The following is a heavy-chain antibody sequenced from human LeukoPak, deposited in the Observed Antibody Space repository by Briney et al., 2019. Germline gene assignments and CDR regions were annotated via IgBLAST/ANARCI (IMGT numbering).Heavy chain of an antibody. Sequence: PGGSLRHSCAASGFTFSSYGMHWVRQAPGKGLEWVAVISYDGSNKYYADSVKGRFTISRDNSKNTLYLQMNSLRAEDTAVYYCAKDGRMMTTSYFDYWGQGTLVTVSS. D-gene: IGHD4-11*01. V-gene: IGHV3-30*18. CDR3: AKDGRMMTTSYFDY. CDR2: ISYDGSNK. J-gene: IGHJ4*02. CDR1: GFTFSSYG.